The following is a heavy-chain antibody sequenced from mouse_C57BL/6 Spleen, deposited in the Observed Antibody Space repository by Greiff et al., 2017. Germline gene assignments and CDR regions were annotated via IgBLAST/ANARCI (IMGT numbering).Heavy chain of an antibody. CDR3: AKPFYDGYSAWFAY. CDR1: GYTFTSYW. J-gene: IGHJ3*01. D-gene: IGHD2-3*01. V-gene: IGHV1-69*01. CDR2: IDPSDSYT. Sequence: QVQLQQSGAELVMPGASVKLSCKASGYTFTSYWMHWVKQRPGQGLEWIGEIDPSDSYTNYNQKFKGKSTLTVDKSSSTAYMQLSSLTSEDSAVYYCAKPFYDGYSAWFAYWGQGTLVTVSA.